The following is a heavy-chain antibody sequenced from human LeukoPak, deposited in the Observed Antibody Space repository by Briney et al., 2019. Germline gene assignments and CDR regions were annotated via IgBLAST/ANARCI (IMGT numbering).Heavy chain of an antibody. V-gene: IGHV4-34*01. D-gene: IGHD3-10*01. CDR1: GGSFGGYF. Sequence: PSETLSLTCAVYGGSFGGYFWNRIRQPPGKGLEWIGEVNHSGSTNYNPSLKSRVTMSVDTSKNQLSLKLSSVTAADTAVYYCASLMVRGVPTDYWGQGTLVTVSS. J-gene: IGHJ4*02. CDR3: ASLMVRGVPTDY. CDR2: VNHSGST.